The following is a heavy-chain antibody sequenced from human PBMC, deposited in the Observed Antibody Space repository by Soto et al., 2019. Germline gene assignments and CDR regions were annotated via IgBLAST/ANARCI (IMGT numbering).Heavy chain of an antibody. V-gene: IGHV3-30*18. J-gene: IGHJ4*02. CDR2: ISYDGSNK. CDR3: ANYCSSTSCYAAPFYY. D-gene: IGHD2-2*01. CDR1: GFTFSSYG. Sequence: QVQLVESGGGVVQPGRSLRLSCAASGFTFSSYGMHWVRQAPGKGLEWVAVISYDGSNKYYADSVKGRFTISRDNSKNTLYLQMNSLRAEDTAVYYCANYCSSTSCYAAPFYYWGQGTLVTVSS.